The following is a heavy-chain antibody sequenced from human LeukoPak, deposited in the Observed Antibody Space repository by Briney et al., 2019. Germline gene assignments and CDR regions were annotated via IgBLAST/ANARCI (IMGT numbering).Heavy chain of an antibody. Sequence: ASMKVSCKASGYTFTSYGISWVRQAPGQGLEWMGWISAYNGNTNYAQKLQGRVTMTTDTSTSTAYMELRSLRSDDTAVYYCARATPMVRGVIIGSTYWFDPWGQGTLVTVSS. J-gene: IGHJ5*02. CDR2: ISAYNGNT. CDR3: ARATPMVRGVIIGSTYWFDP. V-gene: IGHV1-18*01. CDR1: GYTFTSYG. D-gene: IGHD3-10*01.